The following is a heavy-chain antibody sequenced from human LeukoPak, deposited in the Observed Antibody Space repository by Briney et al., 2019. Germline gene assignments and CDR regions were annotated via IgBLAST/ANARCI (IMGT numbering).Heavy chain of an antibody. CDR3: ARDQEQLVLDNWFDP. CDR2: IYYSGST. D-gene: IGHD6-13*01. CDR1: GGSLSSISYY. Sequence: SETLSLTCTVSGGSLSSISYYWGWIRQPPGKGLEWIGRIYYSGSTYSNPSLKSRVTISVGTSKHQFSLKLSSVTAADTAVYYCARDQEQLVLDNWFDPWGQGTLVTVSS. V-gene: IGHV4-39*07. J-gene: IGHJ5*02.